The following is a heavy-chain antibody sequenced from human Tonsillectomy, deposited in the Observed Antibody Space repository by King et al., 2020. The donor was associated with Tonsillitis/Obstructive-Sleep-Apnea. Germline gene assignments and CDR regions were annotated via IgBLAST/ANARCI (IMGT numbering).Heavy chain of an antibody. J-gene: IGHJ4*02. Sequence: VQLVESGGGVVQPGRSLRLSCAASGFTFTKYGMHWVRQAPGKGLEWVAVISNDGGNKYYSDSVKGRFTISRDNSKNTLYLQMNSLRSEDTAVYYCAKTLENYYDSSAYDYWGQGTLVTVSS. D-gene: IGHD3-22*01. CDR3: AKTLENYYDSSAYDY. CDR1: GFTFTKYG. CDR2: ISNDGGNK. V-gene: IGHV3-30*18.